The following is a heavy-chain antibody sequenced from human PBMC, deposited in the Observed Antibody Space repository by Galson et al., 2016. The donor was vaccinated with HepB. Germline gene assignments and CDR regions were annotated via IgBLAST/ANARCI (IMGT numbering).Heavy chain of an antibody. J-gene: IGHJ4*02. V-gene: IGHV4-30-4*01. D-gene: IGHD4-17*01. Sequence: TLSLTCTVSGGSISSGDYYWNWIRQPPGKGLEWIGYIYYSGSTYYNPSLKSRVATSLDTSKIQFSLKLSSVTAADTAVYYCARATDYGDTYYFDYWGQGTLVTVSS. CDR3: ARATDYGDTYYFDY. CDR2: IYYSGST. CDR1: GGSISSGDYY.